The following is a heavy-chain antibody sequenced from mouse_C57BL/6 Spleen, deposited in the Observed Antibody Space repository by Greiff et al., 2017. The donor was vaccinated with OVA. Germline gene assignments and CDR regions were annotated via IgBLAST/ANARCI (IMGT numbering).Heavy chain of an antibody. CDR2: INPNYGTT. D-gene: IGHD1-1*01. Sequence: VQLKESGPELVKPGASVKISCKASGYSFTDYNMNWVKQSNGKSLEWIGVINPNYGTTSYNQKFKGKATLTVDQSSSTAYMQLNSLTSEDSAVYYYARSGDYAYYFDYWGQGTTLTVSS. CDR3: ARSGDYAYYFDY. J-gene: IGHJ2*01. V-gene: IGHV1-39*01. CDR1: GYSFTDYN.